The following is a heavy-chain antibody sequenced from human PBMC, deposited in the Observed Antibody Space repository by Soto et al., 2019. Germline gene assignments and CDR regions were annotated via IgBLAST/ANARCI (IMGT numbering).Heavy chain of an antibody. J-gene: IGHJ4*02. CDR2: ISDSGGRT. Sequence: PGGSLRLSCAASGFTFSSYAMSWVRQAPGKGLEWVSTISDSGGRTYYADSVKGRFTISRDNSKNTLFLQMNSLRAEDTAVYYCARGYCSGGSCYRALLDYWGQGTLVTVSS. D-gene: IGHD2-15*01. CDR3: ARGYCSGGSCYRALLDY. V-gene: IGHV3-23*01. CDR1: GFTFSSYA.